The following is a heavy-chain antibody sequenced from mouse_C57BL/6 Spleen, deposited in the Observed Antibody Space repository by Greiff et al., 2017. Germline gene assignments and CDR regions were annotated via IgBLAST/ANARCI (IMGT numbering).Heavy chain of an antibody. D-gene: IGHD4-1*01. CDR1: GFTFSDYG. V-gene: IGHV5-17*01. J-gene: IGHJ4*01. CDR2: ISSGSSTI. CDR3: ARSLTGTGAMDD. Sequence: EVKVVESGGGLVKPGGSLKFSCAASGFTFSDYGMHWVRQAPEKGLEWVAYISSGSSTIYYADTVKGRFTISRDNAKNTLFLQMTSLRSEDTAMDYCARSLTGTGAMDDWGQGTSVTVSS.